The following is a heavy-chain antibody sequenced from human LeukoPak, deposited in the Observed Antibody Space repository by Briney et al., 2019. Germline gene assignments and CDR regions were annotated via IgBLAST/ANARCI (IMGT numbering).Heavy chain of an antibody. CDR2: IKPDGSEK. CDR1: GFTFSSSW. Sequence: GGSLRLSCAASGFTFSSSWMSWVRQAPGKGLEWVTNIKPDGSEKYYVHSVKGRFTISRDNAKNSLYLQMNSLRAEDTALYYCARDTVGVTDYWGQGTLVTVSS. V-gene: IGHV3-7*01. CDR3: ARDTVGVTDY. J-gene: IGHJ4*02. D-gene: IGHD1-26*01.